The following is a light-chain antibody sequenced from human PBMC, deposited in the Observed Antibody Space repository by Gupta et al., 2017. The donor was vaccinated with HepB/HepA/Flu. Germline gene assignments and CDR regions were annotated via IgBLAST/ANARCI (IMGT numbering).Light chain of an antibody. J-gene: IGLJ3*02. V-gene: IGLV2-11*01. Sequence: PRSVSGSPGQSVTISCTGTSSDVGGSKYVSWYQQHPGKAPKRMIYDVSERLSGVPDRFSGSKSGNTASLTISGLQAEEEAEYHCSAYAGTHTVVFGGGTKLTVL. CDR1: SSDVGGSKY. CDR2: DVS. CDR3: SAYAGTHTVV.